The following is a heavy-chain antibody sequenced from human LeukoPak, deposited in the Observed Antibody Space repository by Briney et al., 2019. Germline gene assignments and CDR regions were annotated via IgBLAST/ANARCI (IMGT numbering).Heavy chain of an antibody. D-gene: IGHD3-22*01. J-gene: IGHJ4*02. CDR3: ARFNYYDNDGYFDY. Sequence: SETLSLTCTVSGGSISSTTYYWVWIRQPPGKGLEWIGTIYYGGSAYYNPPLRRRVTISVDMSKNQFSMNLTSVTAADTAVFYCARFNYYDNDGYFDYWGQGTLVTVSS. V-gene: IGHV4-39*01. CDR1: GGSISSTTYY. CDR2: IYYGGSA.